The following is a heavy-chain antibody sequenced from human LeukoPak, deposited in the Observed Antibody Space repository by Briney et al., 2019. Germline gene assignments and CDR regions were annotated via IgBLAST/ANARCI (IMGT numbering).Heavy chain of an antibody. V-gene: IGHV1-69*01. J-gene: IGHJ3*02. Sequence: VASVKVSCKASGGTFSSYAISWVRQAPGQGLEWMGWIIPIFGTANYAQKFQGRVTIIADESTSTAYMELSSLRSEDTAVYYCARDLTISGNPRAAFDIWGQGTMVTVSS. CDR2: IIPIFGTA. D-gene: IGHD3-9*01. CDR3: ARDLTISGNPRAAFDI. CDR1: GGTFSSYA.